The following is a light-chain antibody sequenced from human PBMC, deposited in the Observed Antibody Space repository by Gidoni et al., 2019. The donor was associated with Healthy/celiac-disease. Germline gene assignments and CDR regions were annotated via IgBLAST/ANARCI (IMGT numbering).Light chain of an antibody. Sequence: DIQMPQSPSTLSASVGYRVTITCRASQSTSSWMACYQQKPGKAPKLLFYKASSLESGVPSRFSGSGSGTYISLTISSLQPDDFATYCCQQYNSYSWTFGQGTKVEIK. V-gene: IGKV1-5*03. CDR1: QSTSSW. CDR2: KAS. CDR3: QQYNSYSWT. J-gene: IGKJ1*01.